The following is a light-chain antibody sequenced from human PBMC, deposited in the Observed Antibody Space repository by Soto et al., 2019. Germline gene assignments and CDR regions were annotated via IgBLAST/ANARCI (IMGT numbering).Light chain of an antibody. V-gene: IGKV3-20*01. CDR1: QSVSSSY. CDR2: GAS. J-gene: IGKJ2*01. Sequence: EIVLTQSPGTLSLSPGERATLSCRASQSVSSSYLAWYQQKPGQAPRLLIYGASGRATGIPDRFSGSGSGTDFTLTISRLEPEDFAAYYCQQYPGYTFGQGTKLEIK. CDR3: QQYPGYT.